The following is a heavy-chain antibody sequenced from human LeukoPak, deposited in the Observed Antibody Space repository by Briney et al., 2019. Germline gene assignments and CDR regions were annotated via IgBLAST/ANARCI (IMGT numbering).Heavy chain of an antibody. CDR3: ARLSQTPDYYSNGGYYYLGY. CDR2: IVVGSGNT. J-gene: IGHJ4*02. Sequence: GASVKVSCKASGFTFTSSAMQWVRQARGQRLEWIGWIVVGSGNTNYAQKFQERVTITRDMSTSTAYMELSSLRSEDTAVYYCARLSQTPDYYSNGGYYYLGYWGQGTPVTVSS. V-gene: IGHV1-58*02. CDR1: GFTFTSSA. D-gene: IGHD3-22*01.